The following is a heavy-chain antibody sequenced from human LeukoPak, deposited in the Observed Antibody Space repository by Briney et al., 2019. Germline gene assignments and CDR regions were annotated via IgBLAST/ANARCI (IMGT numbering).Heavy chain of an antibody. J-gene: IGHJ5*02. Sequence: ASVKVSCTASGYGFTGYYMHSVRQAPGQGLEWMGWINPNSGGTNYAQKFQGRVTMTRDTSISTAYMELSRLTSDDTAVYYCARYDDRITIRNWLDPWGQGTLVTVSS. CDR2: INPNSGGT. D-gene: IGHD3-3*01. CDR3: ARYDDRITIRNWLDP. V-gene: IGHV1-2*02. CDR1: GYGFTGYY.